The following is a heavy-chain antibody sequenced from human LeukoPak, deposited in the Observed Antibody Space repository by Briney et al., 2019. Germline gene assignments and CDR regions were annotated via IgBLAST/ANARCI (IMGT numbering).Heavy chain of an antibody. V-gene: IGHV4-38-2*02. J-gene: IGHJ5*02. CDR3: ARHRITMVRGVNNWFDP. CDR1: GYSISSGYY. D-gene: IGHD3-10*01. CDR2: IYYSGST. Sequence: PSETLSLTCTVSGYSISSGYYWGWIRQPPGKGLEWIGSIYYSGSTYYNPSLKSRVTISVDTSKNQFSLKLSSVTAADTAVYYCARHRITMVRGVNNWFDPWGQGTLVTVSS.